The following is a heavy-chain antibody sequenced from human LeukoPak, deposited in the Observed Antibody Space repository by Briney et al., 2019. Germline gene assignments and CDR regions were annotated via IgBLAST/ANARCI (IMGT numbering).Heavy chain of an antibody. J-gene: IGHJ4*02. CDR2: ISSSSSYI. V-gene: IGHV3-21*01. CDR1: GFTFSSYI. CDR3: ARDGHYYDSSGYLDY. D-gene: IGHD3-22*01. Sequence: GGSLRLSCAASGFTFSSYIMNWVRQAPGKGLEWVSSISSSSSYIYYADSVKGRFTISRDNAKNSLYLQMNSLRAEDTAVYYCARDGHYYDSSGYLDYWGQGTLVTVSS.